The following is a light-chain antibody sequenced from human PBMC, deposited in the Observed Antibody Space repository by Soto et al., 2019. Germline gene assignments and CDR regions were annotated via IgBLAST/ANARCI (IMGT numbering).Light chain of an antibody. CDR2: GAS. CDR1: QSVTNTY. J-gene: IGKJ1*01. Sequence: EVVLTQSPGTLSLSPGERATLSCRASQSVTNTYLAWYQQKPGQAPRLLIYGASSRATGIQDRFTAGGSGTDFTLTISRLEPDDFAVYYCQEYGSSRTFGQGTKVEI. V-gene: IGKV3-20*01. CDR3: QEYGSSRT.